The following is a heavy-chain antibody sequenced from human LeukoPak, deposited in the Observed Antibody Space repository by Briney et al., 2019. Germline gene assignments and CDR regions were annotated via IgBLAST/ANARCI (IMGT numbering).Heavy chain of an antibody. Sequence: PSETLSLTCTVSGGSISHYFWSWIRQPPGKALEWIGYIYYSGSTNYNPSLKSRVTISVDTSKNQFSLKLSSVTAADTAVYYCARGSDFWSGYIDYWGQGTLVTVSS. CDR2: IYYSGST. D-gene: IGHD3-3*01. CDR1: GGSISHYF. J-gene: IGHJ4*02. CDR3: ARGSDFWSGYIDY. V-gene: IGHV4-59*12.